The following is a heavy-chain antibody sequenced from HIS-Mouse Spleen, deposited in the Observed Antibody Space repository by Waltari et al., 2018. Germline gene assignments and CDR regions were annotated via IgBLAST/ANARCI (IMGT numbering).Heavy chain of an antibody. J-gene: IGHJ2*01. V-gene: IGHV4-39*07. CDR3: AREIPYSSSWYDWYFDL. Sequence: QLQLQESGPGLVKPSETLSLPCTVSVGSISSSSYYWGWIRQPPGTGLGWIGSIYYSGSTYYNPSLKRRVTISVDTSKNQFSLKLSSVTAADTAVYYCAREIPYSSSWYDWYFDLWGRGTLVTVSS. CDR2: IYYSGST. D-gene: IGHD6-13*01. CDR1: VGSISSSSYY.